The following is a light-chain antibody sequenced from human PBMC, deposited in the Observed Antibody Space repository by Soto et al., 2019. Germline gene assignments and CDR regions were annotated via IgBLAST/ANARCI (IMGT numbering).Light chain of an antibody. CDR3: CSYAGSSTYV. J-gene: IGLJ1*01. V-gene: IGLV2-23*02. CDR1: SSDVGSYNL. Sequence: QSVLTQPASVSGSPGQSITISCTGTSSDVGSYNLVSWYQQHPGKAPKLMIYEVSKRPSGVSNRLSGSKSGNTASLTISGLQAEDEADYYWCSYAGSSTYVFGTGTKVTVL. CDR2: EVS.